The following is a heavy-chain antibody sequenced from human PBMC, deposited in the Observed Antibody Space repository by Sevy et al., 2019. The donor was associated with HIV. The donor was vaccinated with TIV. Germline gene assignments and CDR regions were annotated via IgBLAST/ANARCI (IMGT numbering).Heavy chain of an antibody. J-gene: IGHJ3*02. Sequence: APVKVSCKASGDTFSTYGLSWVRQVPGQGLEWMGGIIPIFGTPNYAQKFQGRVTITADESASTAYMELSSLRSEDTALYYCAREGGVATTGDHDAFDIWGHGTLVTVSS. CDR3: AREGGVATTGDHDAFDI. CDR2: IIPIFGTP. V-gene: IGHV1-69*13. D-gene: IGHD7-27*01. CDR1: GDTFSTYG.